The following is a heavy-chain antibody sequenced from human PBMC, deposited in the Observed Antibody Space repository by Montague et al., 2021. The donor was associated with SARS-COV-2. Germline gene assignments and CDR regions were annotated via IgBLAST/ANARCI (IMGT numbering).Heavy chain of an antibody. CDR3: ARRTYDILTGYDYGMDV. V-gene: IGHV2-70*11. D-gene: IGHD3-9*01. Sequence: PALVKPTQTLTLTCTFSGFSLSTSGMCVSWIRQPPGKALEWPARLDWDDAKYYSTSLKTRLTISKDTSKNQVVLTMTNMDPVDTATYYCARRTYDILTGYDYGMDVWGQGTTVTVSS. CDR2: LDWDDAK. J-gene: IGHJ6*02. CDR1: GFSLSTSGMC.